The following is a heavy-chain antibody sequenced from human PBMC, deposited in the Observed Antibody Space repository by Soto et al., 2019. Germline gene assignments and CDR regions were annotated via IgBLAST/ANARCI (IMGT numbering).Heavy chain of an antibody. Sequence: QVQVVQSGAEVKKPGSSVKVSCKVSGGIFTNNAISWVRQAPGQGLEWLGGVIPLFDTAYYAQIFRGRLRISADGATTTAYMELSGLTSADTAVYFCATGGPNDGYNFYHGMDVWREGTTVTVSA. D-gene: IGHD2-15*01. CDR1: GGIFTNNA. CDR3: ATGGPNDGYNFYHGMDV. V-gene: IGHV1-69*01. J-gene: IGHJ6*04. CDR2: VIPLFDTA.